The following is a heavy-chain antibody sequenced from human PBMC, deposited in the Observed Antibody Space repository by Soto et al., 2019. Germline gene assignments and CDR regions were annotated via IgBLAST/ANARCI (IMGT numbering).Heavy chain of an antibody. CDR1: GFTFSSYA. CDR3: ARGSRL. V-gene: IGHV3-30-3*01. CDR2: ISYDGSNK. Sequence: PGGSLRLSCAASGFTFSSYAMHWVRQAPGKGLEWVAVISYDGSNKYYADSVKGRFTISRDNSKNTLYLQMNSLRAEDTAVYYCARGSRLCGQGTLVTVSS. J-gene: IGHJ4*02.